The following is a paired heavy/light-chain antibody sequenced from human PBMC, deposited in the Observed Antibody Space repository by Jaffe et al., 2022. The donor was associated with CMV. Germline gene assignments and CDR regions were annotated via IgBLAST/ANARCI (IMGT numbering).Heavy chain of an antibody. Sequence: QVQLQESGPGLVKPSETLSLTCTVSGGSISSYYWSWIRQPAGKGLEWIGRIYTSGSTNYNPSLKSRVTMSVDTSKNQFSLKLSSVTAADTAVYYCARASTAMASFDYWGQGTLVTVSS. V-gene: IGHV4-4*07. CDR3: ARASTAMASFDY. D-gene: IGHD5-18*01. CDR1: GGSISSYY. J-gene: IGHJ4*02. CDR2: IYTSGST.
Light chain of an antibody. CDR1: QGISSY. J-gene: IGKJ1*01. CDR2: AAS. V-gene: IGKV1D-8*01. CDR3: QQYYSFPRT. Sequence: VIWMTQSPSLLSASTGDRVTISCRMSQGISSYLAWYQQKPGKAPELLIYAASTLQSGVPSRFSGSGSGTDFTLTISCLQSEDFATYYCQQYYSFPRTFGQGTKVEIK.